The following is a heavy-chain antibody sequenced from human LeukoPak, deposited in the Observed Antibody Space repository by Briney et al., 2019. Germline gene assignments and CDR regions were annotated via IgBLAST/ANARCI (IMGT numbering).Heavy chain of an antibody. CDR3: AGNYYGSGSYPLC. Sequence: GESLRIACKGSGYSFTSYWISWVRQMPGKGLEWMGRIDPSDSYTNYSPSFQGHVTISAHKSISTAYLQWSSLKASDTAMYYCAGNYYGSGSYPLCWGQGTLVTVSS. CDR2: IDPSDSYT. V-gene: IGHV5-10-1*01. D-gene: IGHD3-10*01. CDR1: GYSFTSYW. J-gene: IGHJ4*02.